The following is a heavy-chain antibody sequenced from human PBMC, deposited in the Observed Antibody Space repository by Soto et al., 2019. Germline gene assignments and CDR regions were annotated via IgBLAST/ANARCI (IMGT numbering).Heavy chain of an antibody. CDR3: ARVVQRFDYGHHQGWLDP. J-gene: IGHJ5*02. V-gene: IGHV4-30-2*01. Sequence: SETLSLTCAVSGGSISSGGYSCSWIRQPPGKGLEWIGYIYHSGSTYYNPSLKSRVTISVDRSKNQFSLKLSSVTAADTAVYYCARVVQRFDYGHHQGWLDPWGQGTLVSVSS. D-gene: IGHD4-17*01. CDR2: IYHSGST. CDR1: GGSISSGGYS.